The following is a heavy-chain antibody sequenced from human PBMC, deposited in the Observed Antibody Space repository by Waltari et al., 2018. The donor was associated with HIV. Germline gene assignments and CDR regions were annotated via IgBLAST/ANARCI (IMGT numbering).Heavy chain of an antibody. D-gene: IGHD3-10*01. Sequence: EVQLVESGGGWVQPGGSLTLTCEASGFTFSFYWLSWVRQAPGKGLEGATNRNQAGTERHYVDSVSGRFTISRENGNTSLFLQMDNLSVEDTAVYYCATTHGSGDYDNDFDYWGQGTLV. CDR1: GFTFSFYW. V-gene: IGHV3-7*01. CDR3: ATTHGSGDYDNDFDY. CDR2: RNQAGTER. J-gene: IGHJ4*02.